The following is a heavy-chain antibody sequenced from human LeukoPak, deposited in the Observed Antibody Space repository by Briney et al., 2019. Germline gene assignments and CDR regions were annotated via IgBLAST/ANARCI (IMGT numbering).Heavy chain of an antibody. Sequence: SETLSLTCTVSGGSINNYYWSWIRQPAGKGLEWIGRIYTRGSTNYNPSLKSRVTISVDTSKNQFSLKLSSVTAADTAVYYCASINPLNPSGFWRPDAFDIWGQGTMVTVSS. CDR2: IYTRGST. CDR1: GGSINNYY. CDR3: ASINPLNPSGFWRPDAFDI. D-gene: IGHD3-22*01. J-gene: IGHJ3*02. V-gene: IGHV4-4*07.